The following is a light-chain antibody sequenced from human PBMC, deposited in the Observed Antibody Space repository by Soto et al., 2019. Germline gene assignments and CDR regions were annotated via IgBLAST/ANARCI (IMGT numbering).Light chain of an antibody. J-gene: IGLJ2*01. CDR1: SSDVGGYNY. CDR2: EVS. Sequence: QSALTQPASVSGSPGQSITISCTGTSSDVGGYNYVSWYQQHPGKAPKLLISEVSDRPSGVSNRFSGSKSDNTASLTISGLQDEDEADYYCSSYSSSSNLVIFGGGTKVTVL. CDR3: SSYSSSSNLVI. V-gene: IGLV2-14*01.